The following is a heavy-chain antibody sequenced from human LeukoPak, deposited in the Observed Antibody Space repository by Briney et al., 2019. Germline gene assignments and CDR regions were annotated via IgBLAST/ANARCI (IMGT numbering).Heavy chain of an antibody. V-gene: IGHV3-7*03. D-gene: IGHD3-22*01. Sequence: GGSLRLSCAASGFIFSSYWMSWVRQAPGKGLEWVANIKQDGSEKYYVDSVKGRFTISRDNAKNSLYLQMNSLRAEDTAVYYCARGFYPDRTMIVVVVDYWGQGTLVAVSS. CDR3: ARGFYPDRTMIVVVVDY. CDR1: GFIFSSYW. CDR2: IKQDGSEK. J-gene: IGHJ4*02.